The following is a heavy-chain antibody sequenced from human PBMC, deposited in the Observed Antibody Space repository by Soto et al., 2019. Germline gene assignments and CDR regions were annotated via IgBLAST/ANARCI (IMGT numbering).Heavy chain of an antibody. CDR1: GGSISSGGYY. V-gene: IGHV4-31*03. D-gene: IGHD6-6*01. CDR2: IYYSGST. J-gene: IGHJ4*02. CDR3: ARIWGIAARQGPLTFDY. Sequence: QVQLQESGPGLVKPSQTLSLTCTVSGGSISSGGYYWSWIRQHPGKGLEWIGYIYYSGSTYYNPSLKSRVTISVDTSKNQFSLQLSSVTAADTAVYYCARIWGIAARQGPLTFDYWGQGTLVTVSS.